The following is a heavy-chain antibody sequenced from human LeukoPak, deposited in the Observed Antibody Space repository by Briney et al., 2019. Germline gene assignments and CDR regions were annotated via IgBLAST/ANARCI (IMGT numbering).Heavy chain of an antibody. CDR2: IYYTGTT. J-gene: IGHJ4*02. CDR3: AREGGPYRPLDY. Sequence: SETLSLTCTVSGGSISNYYWSWIRQPPGKGLEWIGYIYYTGTTNYNPSLKRRVTISVGMSENHISLRLTSVTAADTAVYYCAREGGPYRPLDYSGQGTLVTVSS. CDR1: GGSISNYY. V-gene: IGHV4-59*12.